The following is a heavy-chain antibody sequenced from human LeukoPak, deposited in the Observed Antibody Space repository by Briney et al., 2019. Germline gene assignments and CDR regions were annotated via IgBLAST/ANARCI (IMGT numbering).Heavy chain of an antibody. Sequence: SVKVSCTASGGTFSSYAISWVRQAPGQGLDWMGAIIPIFGTANYAQKFQGRVTITTDESTSTAYMELSSLRSEDTAVYYCARGYGDYDYYYYMDVWGKGTTVTVSS. CDR1: GGTFSSYA. J-gene: IGHJ6*03. CDR3: ARGYGDYDYYYYMDV. V-gene: IGHV1-69*05. D-gene: IGHD4-17*01. CDR2: IIPIFGTA.